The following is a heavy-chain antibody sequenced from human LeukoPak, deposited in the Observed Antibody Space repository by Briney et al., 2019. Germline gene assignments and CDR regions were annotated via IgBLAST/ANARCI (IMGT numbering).Heavy chain of an antibody. CDR3: ARDKTSSGWPGYYFDY. Sequence: SSETLSLTCTVSGGSISSYYWSWIRQPPGKGLEWIGYIYYSGSTNYNPSLKSRVTISVDTSKNQFSLKLSSVTAADTAVYCCARDKTSSGWPGYYFDYWGQGTLVTVSS. CDR1: GGSISSYY. V-gene: IGHV4-59*01. D-gene: IGHD6-19*01. J-gene: IGHJ4*02. CDR2: IYYSGST.